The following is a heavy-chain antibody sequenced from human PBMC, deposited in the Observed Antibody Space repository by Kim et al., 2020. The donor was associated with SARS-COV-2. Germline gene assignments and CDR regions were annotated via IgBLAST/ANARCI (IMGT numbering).Heavy chain of an antibody. V-gene: IGHV3-30*18. D-gene: IGHD1-26*01. CDR2: ISYDGSNK. J-gene: IGHJ4*02. Sequence: GGSLRLSCAASGFTFSSYGMHWVRQAPGKGLEWVAVISYDGSNKYYADSVKGRFTISRDNSKNTLYLQMNSLRAEDTAVYYCAKGGTKVGATLGYWGQGTLVTVSS. CDR3: AKGGTKVGATLGY. CDR1: GFTFSSYG.